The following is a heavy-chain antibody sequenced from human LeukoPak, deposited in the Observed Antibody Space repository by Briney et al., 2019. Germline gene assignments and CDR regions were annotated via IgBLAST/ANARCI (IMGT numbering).Heavy chain of an antibody. D-gene: IGHD2-21*02. CDR2: IRSDGTST. V-gene: IGHV3-74*01. Sequence: PGRSLRLSCAASGFTFSSHGMHWVRQGPGKGLVWVSRIRSDGTSTSYADSVKGRFTISRDNAKNTLYLQMSSLRAEDTAVYYCARGGDPVKYYAEYFQYWGQGTLVTVSS. J-gene: IGHJ1*01. CDR3: ARGGDPVKYYAEYFQY. CDR1: GFTFSSHG.